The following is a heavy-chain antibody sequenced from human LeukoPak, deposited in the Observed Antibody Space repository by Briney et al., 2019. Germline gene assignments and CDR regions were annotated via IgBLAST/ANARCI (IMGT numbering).Heavy chain of an antibody. V-gene: IGHV4-39*01. CDR3: ASHAHPFDSSGYLFSY. J-gene: IGHJ4*02. Sequence: KTSETLSLTCTVSGGSISSSSYYWGWIRQPPGKGLEWIGSIYYSGSTYYNPSLKSRVTISVDTSKNQFSLKLSSVTAADTAVYYCASHAHPFDSSGYLFSYWGQGTLVTVSS. CDR2: IYYSGST. D-gene: IGHD3-22*01. CDR1: GGSISSSSYY.